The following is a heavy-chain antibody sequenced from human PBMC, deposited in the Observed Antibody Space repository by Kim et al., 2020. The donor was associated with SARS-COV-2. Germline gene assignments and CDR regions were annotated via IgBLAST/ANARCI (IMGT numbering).Heavy chain of an antibody. CDR2: ISSSSSTI. CDR3: ARGNYYDSSGYYYGTNYYYYGMDV. Sequence: GGSLRLSCAASGFTFSSYSMNWVRQAPGKGLEWVSYISSSSSTIYYADSVKGRFTISRDNAKNSLYLQMNSLRAEDTAVYYCARGNYYDSSGYYYGTNYYYYGMDVWGQGTTVTVSS. V-gene: IGHV3-48*04. CDR1: GFTFSSYS. J-gene: IGHJ6*02. D-gene: IGHD3-22*01.